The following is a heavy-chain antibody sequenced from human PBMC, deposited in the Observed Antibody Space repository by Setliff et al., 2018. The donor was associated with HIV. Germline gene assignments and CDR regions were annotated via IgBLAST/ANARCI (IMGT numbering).Heavy chain of an antibody. CDR1: GFTFDDYI. V-gene: IGHV3-43*01. Sequence: GGSLSLSCAASGFTFDDYIMHWVRQAPGKGLEWVSFISWDGCSTYYVDSVKGRFTISRDNRKNSLYLQMNSLRTEYTALYYCAKEPIRGHDSSCYYDYWCQGTLVTRLL. J-gene: IGHJ4*02. CDR2: ISWDGCST. D-gene: IGHD3-22*01. CDR3: AKEPIRGHDSSCYYDY.